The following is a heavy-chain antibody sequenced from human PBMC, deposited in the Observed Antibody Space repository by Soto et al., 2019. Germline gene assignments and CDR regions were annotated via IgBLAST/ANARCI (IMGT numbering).Heavy chain of an antibody. CDR3: AKDPSGEERSGYDSGTFDY. Sequence: GGALRLSCAASGFTFSSYGMHWVRQAPGKGLEWVAVISYDGSNKYYADSVKGRFTISRDNSKNTLYLQMNSLRAEDTAVYYCAKDPSGEERSGYDSGTFDYWGQGTLVTVSS. CDR2: ISYDGSNK. V-gene: IGHV3-30*18. D-gene: IGHD5-12*01. J-gene: IGHJ4*02. CDR1: GFTFSSYG.